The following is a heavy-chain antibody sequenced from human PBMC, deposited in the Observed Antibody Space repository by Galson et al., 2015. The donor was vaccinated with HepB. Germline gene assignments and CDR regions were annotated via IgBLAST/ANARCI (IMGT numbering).Heavy chain of an antibody. Sequence: QSGAEVKKPGESLKISCKGSGYSFTSYWIGWVRQMPGKGLEWMGIIYPGDSDTRYSPSFQGQVTISADKSISTAYLQWSSLRSEDTAVYYCARGVVVVAARYYYYGMDVWGQGTTVTVSS. D-gene: IGHD2-15*01. J-gene: IGHJ6*02. V-gene: IGHV5-51*01. CDR3: ARGVVVVAARYYYYGMDV. CDR1: GYSFTSYW. CDR2: IYPGDSDT.